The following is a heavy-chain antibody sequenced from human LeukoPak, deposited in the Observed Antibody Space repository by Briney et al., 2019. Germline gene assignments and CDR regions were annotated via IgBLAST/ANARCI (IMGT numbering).Heavy chain of an antibody. CDR2: IIPIFGTA. Sequence: SVKVSCKASGGTFSSYAISWVRQAPGQGLEWMGGIIPIFGTANYAQKFQGRVTITTDESTSTAYMELSSLRSEDTAVYYCARARRVAARSPVGWFDPWGQGTLVTVSS. V-gene: IGHV1-69*05. J-gene: IGHJ5*02. CDR1: GGTFSSYA. CDR3: ARARRVAARSPVGWFDP. D-gene: IGHD6-6*01.